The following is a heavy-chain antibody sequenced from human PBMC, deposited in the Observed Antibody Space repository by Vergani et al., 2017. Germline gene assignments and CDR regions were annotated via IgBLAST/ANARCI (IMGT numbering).Heavy chain of an antibody. D-gene: IGHD3-3*01. CDR3: AKXLKYYDFWSGYYSLVYYYYGMDV. CDR2: ISGSGGST. J-gene: IGHJ6*02. CDR1: GFTFSSYA. Sequence: EVQLLESGGGLVQPGGSLRLSCAASGFTFSSYAMSWVRQAPGKGLEWVSAISGSGGSTYYADSVKGRFTISRDNSKNTLYLQMNSLRSEEPAVYYCAKXLKYYDFWSGYYSLVYYYYGMDVWGQGTTVTVSS. V-gene: IGHV3-23*01.